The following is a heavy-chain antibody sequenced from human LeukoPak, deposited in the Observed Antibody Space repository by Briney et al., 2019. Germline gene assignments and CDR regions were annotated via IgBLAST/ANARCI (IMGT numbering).Heavy chain of an antibody. J-gene: IGHJ4*02. Sequence: PGGSLRLSCAASGFTLSTYWMSWVRQAPGKGLEWVANINQDGSEKHYVDSVKGRFTISRDNAKNSLYLQMNTLRAEDTAVYYCARGEGLGTTNGGYYFAYWGQGSLVIVSS. CDR3: ARGEGLGTTNGGYYFAY. V-gene: IGHV3-7*01. CDR1: GFTLSTYW. D-gene: IGHD1-26*01. CDR2: INQDGSEK.